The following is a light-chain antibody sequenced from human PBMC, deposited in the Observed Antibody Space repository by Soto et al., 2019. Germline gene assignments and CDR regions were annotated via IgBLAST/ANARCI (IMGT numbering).Light chain of an antibody. J-gene: IGKJ5*01. CDR3: QQYGSSHT. CDR2: GAS. CDR1: QSVNIY. V-gene: IGKV3-20*01. Sequence: EIVLTQSPATLSLSPGEIATLSFRASQSVNIYLALYQQKPGQAPRLLIFGASTRATGIPDRFSGSGAGAYFNLTISRLEPADFGVYYCQQYGSSHTFGQGTRLE.